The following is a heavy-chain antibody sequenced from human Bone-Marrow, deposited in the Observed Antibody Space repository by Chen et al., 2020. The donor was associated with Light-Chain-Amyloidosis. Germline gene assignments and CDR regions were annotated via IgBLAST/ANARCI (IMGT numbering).Heavy chain of an antibody. CDR3: ARFTYPQH. CDR1: GFTFSSYS. Sequence: EVQLVESGGGLVKPGGSLRLSCAASGFTFSSYSMNWVRQAPGKGLEWFSSISSSSIYISYADSVKGRFTISRDNAKNSRYLQMNSLRAEDTAVYYCARFTYPQHWGQGTLVTVSS. V-gene: IGHV3-21*01. CDR2: ISSSSIYI. D-gene: IGHD3-10*01. J-gene: IGHJ1*01.